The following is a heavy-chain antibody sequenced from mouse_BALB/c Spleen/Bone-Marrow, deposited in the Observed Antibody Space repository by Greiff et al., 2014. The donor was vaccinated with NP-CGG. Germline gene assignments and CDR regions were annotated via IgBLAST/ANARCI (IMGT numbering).Heavy chain of an antibody. V-gene: IGHV1-4*01. CDR3: ARSNYPAWFAY. CDR2: INPSTGYT. J-gene: IGHJ3*01. Sequence: PGQGLEWIGYINPSTGYTEYNQKFKDKATLTADKSSSTAHMRLSSLTSEDSAVYYCARSNYPAWFAYWGQGTLVTVSA. D-gene: IGHD2-5*01.